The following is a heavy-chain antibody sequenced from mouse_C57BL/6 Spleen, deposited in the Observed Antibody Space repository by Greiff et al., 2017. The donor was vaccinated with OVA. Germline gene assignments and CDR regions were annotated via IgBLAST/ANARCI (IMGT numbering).Heavy chain of an antibody. Sequence: QVQLQQSGAELVKPGASVTMSCKASGYTFTSYWITWVKQRPGQGLEWIGDIYPGSGSTNYNEKFKSKATLTVATSSITAYMQLRSLTSEDFAVCYCARGDGSSPFAYWGQGTLVTVSA. CDR2: IYPGSGST. D-gene: IGHD1-1*01. CDR1: GYTFTSYW. J-gene: IGHJ3*01. V-gene: IGHV1-55*01. CDR3: ARGDGSSPFAY.